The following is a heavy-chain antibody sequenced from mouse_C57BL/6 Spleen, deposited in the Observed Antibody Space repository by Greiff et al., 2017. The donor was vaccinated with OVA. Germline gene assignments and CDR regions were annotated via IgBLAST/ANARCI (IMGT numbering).Heavy chain of an antibody. V-gene: IGHV1-18*01. CDR1: GYTFTDYN. CDR3: ARKGGYYYAMDY. Sequence: VQLQQSGPELVKPGASVKIPCKASGYTFTDYNMDWVKQSHGKSLEWIGDINPNNGGTIYNQKFKGKATLTVDKSSSTAYMELRSLTSEDTAVYDCARKGGYYYAMDYWGQGTSVTVSS. J-gene: IGHJ4*01. CDR2: INPNNGGT.